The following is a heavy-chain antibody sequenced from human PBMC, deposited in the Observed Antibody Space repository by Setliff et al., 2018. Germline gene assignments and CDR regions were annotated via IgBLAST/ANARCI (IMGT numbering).Heavy chain of an antibody. Sequence: GGSLRLSCAASGFTLSNAWMIWVRQAPGKRLEWVSTISGAGTNMDYADSVKGRFTISRDNSNSEVFLQMDSLRAEDTAVYYCARDQARWLVAAGTFDYWGLGALVTVSS. J-gene: IGHJ4*02. CDR1: GFTLSNAW. CDR3: ARDQARWLVAAGTFDY. D-gene: IGHD1-1*01. V-gene: IGHV3-23*01. CDR2: ISGAGTNM.